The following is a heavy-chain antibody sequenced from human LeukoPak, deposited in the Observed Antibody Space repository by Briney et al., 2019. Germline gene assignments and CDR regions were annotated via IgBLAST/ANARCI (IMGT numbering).Heavy chain of an antibody. CDR2: INHSGST. CDR1: GGSFSGYY. CDR3: ARRRVTMVRGVIITPTAPFDY. J-gene: IGHJ4*02. V-gene: IGHV4-34*01. D-gene: IGHD3-10*01. Sequence: SETLSLTCAVYGGSFSGYYWSWIRQPPGKGLEWIGEINHSGSTNYNPSLKSRVTISVDTSKNQFSLKLSSVTAADTAVYHCARRRVTMVRGVIITPTAPFDYWGQGTLVTVSS.